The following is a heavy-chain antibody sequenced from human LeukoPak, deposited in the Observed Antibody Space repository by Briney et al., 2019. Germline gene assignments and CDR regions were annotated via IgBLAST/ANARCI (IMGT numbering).Heavy chain of an antibody. CDR3: ARAGPTGTNDAFDI. CDR2: IYRGGST. CDR1: GFTVSRNY. D-gene: IGHD1-1*01. Sequence: PAGSLRLSCAASGFTVSRNYMTWVRQAPGKGLEWVLVIYRGGSTYYGDSVKGRFTISRANSKNTLYLQMNSLRAEDAAVYYCARAGPTGTNDAFDIWGQGTKDTDCS. J-gene: IGHJ3*02. V-gene: IGHV3-53*01.